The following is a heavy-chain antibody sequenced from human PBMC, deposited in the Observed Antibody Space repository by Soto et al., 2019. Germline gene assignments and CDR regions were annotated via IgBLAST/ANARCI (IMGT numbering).Heavy chain of an antibody. V-gene: IGHV1-3*01. CDR2: INAGNGNT. CDR1: GYTFTSYA. J-gene: IGHJ6*02. Sequence: QVQLVQSGAEVKKPGASVKVSCKASGYTFTSYAMHWVRQAPGQRLEWMGWINAGNGNTKYSQKFQGRVTITRDTSASTAYMELSSLRSEDTAVYYCAREMATITYYYYSGMDVWGQGTTVTVSS. D-gene: IGHD5-12*01. CDR3: AREMATITYYYYSGMDV.